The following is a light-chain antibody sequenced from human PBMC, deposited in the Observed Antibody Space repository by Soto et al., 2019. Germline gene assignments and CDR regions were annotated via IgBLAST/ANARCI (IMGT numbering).Light chain of an antibody. V-gene: IGLV2-14*03. CDR1: SSDVGGYNY. J-gene: IGLJ1*01. CDR3: SSYRGDITKC. CDR2: DVT. Sequence: QSALTQPASVSGSPGQSITVSCTGTSSDVGGYNYVSWYQQHPGKAPRLMIYDVTNRPSGVSDRFSGSKSGKTASLTISGPQLREEVIFCGSSYRGDITKCFGTGTRIPVL.